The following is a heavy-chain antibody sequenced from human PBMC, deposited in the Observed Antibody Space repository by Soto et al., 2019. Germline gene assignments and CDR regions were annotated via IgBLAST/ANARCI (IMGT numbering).Heavy chain of an antibody. J-gene: IGHJ4*02. Sequence: SETLSLTCTVSGGSISSGDYYWSWIRQPPGKGLEWIGYIYYSGITYYNPSLKSRVTISVDTSKNQFSLKLSSVTAADTAVYYCARVGVTMVRGVITAAFDYWGQGTLVTVSS. CDR1: GGSISSGDYY. CDR3: ARVGVTMVRGVITAAFDY. CDR2: IYYSGIT. D-gene: IGHD3-10*01. V-gene: IGHV4-30-4*01.